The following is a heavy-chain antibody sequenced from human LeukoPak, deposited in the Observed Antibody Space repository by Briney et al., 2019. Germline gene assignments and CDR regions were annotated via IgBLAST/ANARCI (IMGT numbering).Heavy chain of an antibody. Sequence: GGSLRLSCAASGFTFSSYAMSWVRQAPGKGLEWVSAISGSGGSTYYADSVKGRFTISRHNSKNTLYLQMNSLRAEDTAVYYCARDRYYYDGSGYYLPDYFDYWGQGTLVTVSS. D-gene: IGHD3-22*01. V-gene: IGHV3-23*01. J-gene: IGHJ4*02. CDR3: ARDRYYYDGSGYYLPDYFDY. CDR2: ISGSGGST. CDR1: GFTFSSYA.